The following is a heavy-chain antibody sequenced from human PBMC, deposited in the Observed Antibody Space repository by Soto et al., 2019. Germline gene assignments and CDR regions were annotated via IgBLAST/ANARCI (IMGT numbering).Heavy chain of an antibody. J-gene: IGHJ5*02. CDR1: GFTFSSYE. CDR2: ISSSGSTI. Sequence: PGGSLRLSCAASGFTFSSYEMNWVRQAPGKGLEWVSYISSSGSTIYYADSVKGRFTISRDNAKNSLYLQMNSLRAEDTAVYYCARLRYYYGSGTPQWFDPWRQGTLVTVCS. D-gene: IGHD3-10*01. V-gene: IGHV3-48*03. CDR3: ARLRYYYGSGTPQWFDP.